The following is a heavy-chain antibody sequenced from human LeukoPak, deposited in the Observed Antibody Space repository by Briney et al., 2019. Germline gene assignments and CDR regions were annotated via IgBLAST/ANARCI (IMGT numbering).Heavy chain of an antibody. CDR3: ARGSAPIWSGELEWFDP. V-gene: IGHV4-38-2*02. D-gene: IGHD3-10*01. J-gene: IGHJ5*02. CDR1: GYSISSGYY. CDR2: IFRSGTT. Sequence: PSETLSLTCTVSGYSISSGYYWGWIRQPPGKGLEWIGSIFRSGTTYYNPSLRSRVTISVDTSKNQFSLKLSSVTAADTAVYYCARGSAPIWSGELEWFDPWGQGNLVTVSS.